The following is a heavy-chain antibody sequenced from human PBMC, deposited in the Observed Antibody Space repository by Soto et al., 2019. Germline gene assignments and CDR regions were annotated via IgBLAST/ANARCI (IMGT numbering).Heavy chain of an antibody. Sequence: SVKVSCKASGYTFNSYYMHWVRQAPGQGLEWMGGIIPIFGTADYAQKVQGRVTITADESTSTAYMELSSLRSEDTAVYYCASSGYCSGGSCSYPQNYYYGMDVWGQGTTVTVSS. V-gene: IGHV1-69*13. CDR3: ASSGYCSGGSCSYPQNYYYGMDV. CDR1: GYTFNSYY. D-gene: IGHD2-15*01. J-gene: IGHJ6*02. CDR2: IIPIFGTA.